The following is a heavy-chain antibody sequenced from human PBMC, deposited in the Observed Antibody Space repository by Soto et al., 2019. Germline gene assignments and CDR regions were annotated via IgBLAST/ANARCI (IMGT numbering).Heavy chain of an antibody. CDR1: GGSISSSGYY. Sequence: SETLSLTCTVSGGSISSSGYYWGWIRQHPGKGLEWIGYIYYSGSTYYNPSLKSRVTISVDTSKNQFSLKLSSVTAADTAVYYCARNGGYYDSSGYYGYWGQGTLVTVSS. J-gene: IGHJ4*02. CDR3: ARNGGYYDSSGYYGY. V-gene: IGHV4-31*03. CDR2: IYYSGST. D-gene: IGHD3-22*01.